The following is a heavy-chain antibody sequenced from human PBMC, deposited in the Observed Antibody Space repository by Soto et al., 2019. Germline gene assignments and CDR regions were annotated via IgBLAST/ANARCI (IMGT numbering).Heavy chain of an antibody. J-gene: IGHJ5*02. Sequence: ASVKVSCKTSGYTFTNYGITWVRQAPGQGLEWMGWISGYTGDTNYAQKFQGRVSMTTDTSTTTAYMELSSLRSDDTAVYYCARRHQLVPDAWGQGTLVTVSS. CDR1: GYTFTNYG. V-gene: IGHV1-18*01. CDR3: ARRHQLVPDA. D-gene: IGHD1-1*01. CDR2: ISGYTGDT.